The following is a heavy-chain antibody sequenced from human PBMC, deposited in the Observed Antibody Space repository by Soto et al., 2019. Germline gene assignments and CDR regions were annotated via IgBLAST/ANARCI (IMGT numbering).Heavy chain of an antibody. CDR3: ARSLGTVYDSLPDY. V-gene: IGHV4-61*01. J-gene: IGHJ4*01. CDR1: GGSVSSGTYY. D-gene: IGHD3-22*01. CDR2: IYYPGST. Sequence: LSLTCTVSGGSVSSGTYYWSWIRQPPGKGLEWIGYIYYPGSTNYNPSLKSRVTISIDTSKNQFSLKLSSVTAADTAVFYCARSLGTVYDSLPDYWGQGTLVTVSS.